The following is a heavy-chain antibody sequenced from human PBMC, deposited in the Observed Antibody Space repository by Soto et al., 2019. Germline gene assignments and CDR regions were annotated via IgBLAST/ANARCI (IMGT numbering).Heavy chain of an antibody. D-gene: IGHD6-19*01. CDR2: TYYRSKWYN. J-gene: IGHJ4*02. CDR3: VRDTGSGSGWYGI. Sequence: SQTLSLTCAISGDSFSSNSVAWNWIRQSPSRGLEWLGRTYYRSKWYNAYSVSVKSRITINPDTSKNQFSLQLKSVTPEDTAVYYCVRDTGSGSGWYGIWGQGTQVTVSS. CDR1: GDSFSSNSVA. V-gene: IGHV6-1*01.